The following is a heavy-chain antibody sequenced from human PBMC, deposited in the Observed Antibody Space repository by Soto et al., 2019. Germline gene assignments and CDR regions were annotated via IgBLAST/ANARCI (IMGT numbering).Heavy chain of an antibody. J-gene: IGHJ6*02. CDR3: AKDRGYSSSWYFDYYYGMDV. Sequence: GGSLRLSCEASGFTFSSNAMTWVRQAPGKGLEWVSAISDNGGSTYYADFVAGRFTISRDNSRNTLYLQMNSLRAEDTAVYYCAKDRGYSSSWYFDYYYGMDVWGQGTTVTVSS. D-gene: IGHD6-13*01. V-gene: IGHV3-23*01. CDR2: ISDNGGST. CDR1: GFTFSSNA.